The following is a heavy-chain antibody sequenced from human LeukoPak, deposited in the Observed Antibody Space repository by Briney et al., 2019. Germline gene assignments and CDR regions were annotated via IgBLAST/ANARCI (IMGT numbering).Heavy chain of an antibody. J-gene: IGHJ4*02. CDR2: INPNSGGT. V-gene: IGHV1-2*06. Sequence: ASVKVSCKASGYTFTGYYMDWVRQAPGQGLEWMGRINPNSGGTNYAQKFQGRVTMTRDTSISTAYMELSRLRSDDTAVYYCARDLYSSSSESYWGQGTLVTVSS. CDR1: GYTFTGYY. D-gene: IGHD6-6*01. CDR3: ARDLYSSSSESY.